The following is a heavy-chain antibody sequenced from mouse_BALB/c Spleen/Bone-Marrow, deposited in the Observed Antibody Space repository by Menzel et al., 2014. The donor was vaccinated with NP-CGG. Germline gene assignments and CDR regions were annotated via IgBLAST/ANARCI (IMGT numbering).Heavy chain of an antibody. CDR1: GYTFTSYW. Sequence: LQQSGSELVRPGASVKLSCKASGYTFTSYWMHWVKQRPGQGLEWIGNIYPGSGSTNYDEKFKSKATLTVDTSSSTAYMQLSSLTSEDSAVYYCRSYDYVMDHWGQGPQSPSPQ. D-gene: IGHD1-1*01. CDR2: IYPGSGST. CDR3: RSYDYVMDH. J-gene: IGHJ4*01. V-gene: IGHV1S22*01.